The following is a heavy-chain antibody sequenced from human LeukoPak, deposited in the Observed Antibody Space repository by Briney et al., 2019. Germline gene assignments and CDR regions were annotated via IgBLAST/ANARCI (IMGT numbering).Heavy chain of an antibody. V-gene: IGHV3-30*04. J-gene: IGHJ6*03. CDR2: ISYDGSNE. CDR1: GFTFSSYV. CDR3: AKAGGRGRVFYYYYMDV. Sequence: GGSLRLSCAASGFTFSSYVMHWVRQAPGKGLEWVAIISYDGSNEYYADSVKGRFTISRDNSKNTLYLQMNSLRAEDTAVYYCAKAGGRGRVFYYYYMDVWAKGPRSPSP. D-gene: IGHD6-13*01.